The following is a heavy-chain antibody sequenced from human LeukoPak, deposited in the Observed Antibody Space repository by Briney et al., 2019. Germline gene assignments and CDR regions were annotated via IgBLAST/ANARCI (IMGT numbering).Heavy chain of an antibody. J-gene: IGHJ4*02. CDR1: GGSISSSSDY. V-gene: IGHV4-39*07. CDR3: ARGGPDYGDYIFN. CDR2: IYYSGST. D-gene: IGHD4-17*01. Sequence: KASETLSLTCTVSGGSISSSSDYWGWIRQPPGKGLEWIGSIYYSGSTYYNPSLKSRVTISVDRSKNQFSLKLSSVTAADTAVYYCARGGPDYGDYIFNWGQGTLVTVSS.